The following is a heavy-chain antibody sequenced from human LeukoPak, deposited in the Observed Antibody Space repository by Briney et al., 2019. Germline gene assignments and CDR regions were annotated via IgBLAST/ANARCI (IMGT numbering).Heavy chain of an antibody. CDR3: TRRLDD. CDR2: IKHDESEK. Sequence: GGSLKLSCAASGFSFNSDWMDWVRQAPGKGLEWVANIKHDESEKNYLDSVKGRFTISRDNAQNSLYLQMNGLRVEDTAVYYCTRRLDDWGQGTLVTVSS. V-gene: IGHV3-7*01. CDR1: GFSFNSDW. J-gene: IGHJ4*02. D-gene: IGHD3-16*01.